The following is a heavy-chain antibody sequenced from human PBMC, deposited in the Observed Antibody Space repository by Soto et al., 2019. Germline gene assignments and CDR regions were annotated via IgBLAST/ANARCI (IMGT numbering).Heavy chain of an antibody. V-gene: IGHV4-59*01. J-gene: IGHJ5*02. CDR2: IYYSGST. CDR3: ARGSSGWYWGRDNWFDP. CDR1: GGSISSYY. D-gene: IGHD6-19*01. Sequence: SETLSLTCTVSGGSISSYYWSWIRQPPGKGLEWIGYIYYSGSTNYNPSLKSRVTISVDTSKNQFSLKLSSVTAADTAVYYCARGSSGWYWGRDNWFDPWGQGTLVTVSS.